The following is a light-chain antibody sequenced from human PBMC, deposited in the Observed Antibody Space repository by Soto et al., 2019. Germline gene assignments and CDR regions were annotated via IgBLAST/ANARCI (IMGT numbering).Light chain of an antibody. CDR2: TAS. J-gene: IGKJ1*01. CDR1: QNIGNR. V-gene: IGKV3-15*01. CDR3: QQYGRSGT. Sequence: EIVMTQSPATLSVSPGESATLSCRTSQNIGNRLAWYQHKPGQAPRLLFYTASSRAATVPARFSGRGSGTEFTLTISRLEPEDFAVYYCQQYGRSGTFGQGTKVDI.